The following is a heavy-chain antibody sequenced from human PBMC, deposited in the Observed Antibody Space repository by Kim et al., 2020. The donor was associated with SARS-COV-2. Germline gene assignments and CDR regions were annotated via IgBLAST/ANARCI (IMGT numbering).Heavy chain of an antibody. V-gene: IGHV3-23*03. Sequence: YADSGQGRFTISRDNSKKRLYLQMNSLRAEDTAVYYCAKAGGSGSYSFDYWGQGTLVTVSS. D-gene: IGHD3-10*01. J-gene: IGHJ4*02. CDR3: AKAGGSGSYSFDY.